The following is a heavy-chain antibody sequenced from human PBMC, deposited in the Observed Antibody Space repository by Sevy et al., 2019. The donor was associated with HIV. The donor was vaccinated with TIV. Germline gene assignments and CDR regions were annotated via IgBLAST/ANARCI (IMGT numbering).Heavy chain of an antibody. V-gene: IGHV4-34*01. CDR1: GGSFSGYY. CDR2: INHSGST. CDR3: ARGFRTYYDILTGYYPRYYYYRMDV. D-gene: IGHD3-9*01. J-gene: IGHJ6*02. Sequence: SETLSLTCAVYGGSFSGYYWSWIRQPPGKGLEWIGEINHSGSTNYNPSLKSRVTISVDTSKNQFSLKLSSVTAADTAVYYCARGFRTYYDILTGYYPRYYYYRMDVWGQGTTVTVSS.